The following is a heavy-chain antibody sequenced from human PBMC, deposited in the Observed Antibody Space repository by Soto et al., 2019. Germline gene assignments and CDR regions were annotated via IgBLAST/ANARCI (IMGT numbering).Heavy chain of an antibody. V-gene: IGHV4-59*01. CDR2: IHYNGNT. CDR1: GDSICSYS. D-gene: IGHD2-2*03. CDR3: AREGNLGRWIQPLDS. Sequence: QVQLQVSGPGLVKPSETLSLTCTVSGDSICSYSWSWIRQPPGKGLEWIGNIHYNGNTKYSPSLKSRVTMSVDTSKNHCSLKLISVTTAYTAVYFCAREGNLGRWIQPLDSWGQGTLVTVSS. J-gene: IGHJ4*02.